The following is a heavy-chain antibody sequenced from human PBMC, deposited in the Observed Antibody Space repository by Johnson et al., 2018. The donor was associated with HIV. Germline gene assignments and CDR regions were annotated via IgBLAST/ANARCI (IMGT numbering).Heavy chain of an antibody. CDR1: GFTFSDAW. CDR2: VKSKTDGGTR. CDR3: TTGLYWNDAFDI. J-gene: IGHJ3*02. Sequence: VQLVESGGGLVQPGGSLRLSCAASGFTFSDAWMNWVRQAPGKGQEWVGRVKSKTDGGTRDYAAPGKGRFTISIDASKNTLYLQMNSLKTEDTAVYYCTTGLYWNDAFDIWGQGTMVTVSS. D-gene: IGHD1-1*01. V-gene: IGHV3-15*01.